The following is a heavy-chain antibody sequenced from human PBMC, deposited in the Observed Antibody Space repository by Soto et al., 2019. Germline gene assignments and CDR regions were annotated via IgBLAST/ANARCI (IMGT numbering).Heavy chain of an antibody. CDR2: INPNSGGT. V-gene: IGHV1-2*07. D-gene: IGHD6-13*01. Sequence: SVKVFCRTSGYTFTGDYMHWVRQAPGERREWMGWINPNSGGTNYAHKFQGRVTMTRDTSISTAYIELSRLRSDDTAVYYCATQQLVLSQDLDPGGQGARVDVAS. CDR3: ATQQLVLSQDLDP. J-gene: IGHJ5*02. CDR1: GYTFTGDY.